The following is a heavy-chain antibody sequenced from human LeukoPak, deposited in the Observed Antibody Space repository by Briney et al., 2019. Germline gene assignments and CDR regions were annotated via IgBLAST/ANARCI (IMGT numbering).Heavy chain of an antibody. J-gene: IGHJ4*02. Sequence: PGGSLRLSCAASGFTFSVYAMSWVRQAPGKGLEWVSCISGSGDSTYYADSVKGRFTIFRDTSKNTLYLQMNSLRAEDTAVYYCARDNRYSYGYFSHFDYWGQGTLVTVSS. CDR2: ISGSGDST. CDR3: ARDNRYSYGYFSHFDY. CDR1: GFTFSVYA. V-gene: IGHV3-23*01. D-gene: IGHD5-18*01.